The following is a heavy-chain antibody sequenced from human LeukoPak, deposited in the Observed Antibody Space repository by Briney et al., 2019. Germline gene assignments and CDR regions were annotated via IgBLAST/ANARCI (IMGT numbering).Heavy chain of an antibody. CDR2: ISSSSSTI. CDR3: ASLYGEILDY. J-gene: IGHJ4*02. CDR1: GFTFSNYN. V-gene: IGHV3-48*01. Sequence: GGSLRLSCAASGFTFSNYNMNWVRLAPGKGLEWVSYISSSSSTIYYAASVKGRFTISRDNAKNSLYLQMNSLRAEDTAVYYCASLYGEILDYWGQGTLVTVSS. D-gene: IGHD4-17*01.